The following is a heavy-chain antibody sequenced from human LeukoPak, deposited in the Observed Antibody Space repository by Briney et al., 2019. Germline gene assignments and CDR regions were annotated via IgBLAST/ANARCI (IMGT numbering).Heavy chain of an antibody. CDR2: MNPNSGNT. V-gene: IGHV1-8*01. CDR3: ARGSGAPILRYFDWLSYYYGMDV. CDR1: GYTFTSYD. Sequence: ASVKVSCKASGYTFTSYDINWVRQATGQGLEWMGWMNPNSGNTGYAQKFQGRVTMTRNTSISTAYMELSSLRSEDTAVYYCARGSGAPILRYFDWLSYYYGMDVWGQGTTVTVSS. J-gene: IGHJ6*02. D-gene: IGHD3-9*01.